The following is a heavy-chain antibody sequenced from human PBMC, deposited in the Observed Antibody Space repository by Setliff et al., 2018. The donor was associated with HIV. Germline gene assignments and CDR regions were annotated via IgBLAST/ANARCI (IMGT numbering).Heavy chain of an antibody. CDR1: GGSISSNSDH. D-gene: IGHD3-22*01. J-gene: IGHJ4*02. CDR3: ARDPHYYDSSGHYSYFYFDF. CDR2: ISHSGNT. Sequence: SETLSLTCTVSGGSISSNSDHWGWIRQPPGKGLEWIGGISHSGNTYYNPSLQSRVTISLDMSKNQFSLKLNSVGAADTAVYYCARDPHYYDSSGHYSYFYFDFWGLGMRVTVSS. V-gene: IGHV4-39*07.